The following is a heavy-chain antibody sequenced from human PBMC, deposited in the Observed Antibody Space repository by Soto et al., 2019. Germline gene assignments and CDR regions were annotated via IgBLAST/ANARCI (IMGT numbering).Heavy chain of an antibody. V-gene: IGHV3-33*01. CDR1: GFTFSNYG. CDR2: IWYDGSNT. Sequence: LRLSCAASGFTFSNYGMHWVRQAPGKGLEWVAVIWYDGSNTYFADSVEGRFTISKDNSKNTLFLQMNSLRAEDTAVYYCARDIGDHTSWWTDAFDIWGQGTMVTVSS. J-gene: IGHJ3*02. D-gene: IGHD2-2*01. CDR3: ARDIGDHTSWWTDAFDI.